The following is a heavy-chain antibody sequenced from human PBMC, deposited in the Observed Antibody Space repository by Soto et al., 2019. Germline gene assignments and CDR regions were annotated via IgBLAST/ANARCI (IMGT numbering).Heavy chain of an antibody. D-gene: IGHD6-13*01. CDR3: ARAPPQQTIAAAGNPKYYFDY. J-gene: IGHJ4*02. CDR2: INPNSGGT. CDR1: GYTFTGYY. V-gene: IGHV1-2*04. Sequence: ASVKVSCKASGYTFTGYYMHWVRQSPGQGLEWMGWINPNSGGTNYAQKFQGWVTMTRDTSISTAYMELSRLRSDDTAVYYCARAPPQQTIAAAGNPKYYFDYWGQGTLVTVS.